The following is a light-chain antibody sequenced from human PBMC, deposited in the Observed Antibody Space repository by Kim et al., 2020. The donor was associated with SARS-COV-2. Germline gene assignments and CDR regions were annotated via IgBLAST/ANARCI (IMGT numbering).Light chain of an antibody. V-gene: IGLV3-1*01. CDR3: QAWDSSTAHVV. CDR2: QDS. Sequence: SPGQTASITCSGDKLGDKYACWYQQKPGQSPVLVIYQDSKRPSGIPARFSGSNSGNTATLTISGTQAMDEADYYCQAWDSSTAHVVFGGGTQLTVL. CDR1: KLGDKY. J-gene: IGLJ2*01.